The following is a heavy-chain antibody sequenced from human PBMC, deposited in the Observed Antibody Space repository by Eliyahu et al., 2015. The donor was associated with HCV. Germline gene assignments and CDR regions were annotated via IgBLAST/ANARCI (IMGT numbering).Heavy chain of an antibody. D-gene: IGHD1-26*01. J-gene: IGHJ3*02. V-gene: IGHV5-51*01. CDR1: EESFTGYW. Sequence: EVRLVQSGAEVKRPGESLKISCKGSEESFTGYWIAWVRQVPGKGLEWMGIIYPGDSESRYSPSFKGHVTFSADKSTSTAYLQWSSLRASDTAIYYCARPRGKYPNDALYMWGQGTVVTVSS. CDR3: ARPRGKYPNDALYM. CDR2: IYPGDSES.